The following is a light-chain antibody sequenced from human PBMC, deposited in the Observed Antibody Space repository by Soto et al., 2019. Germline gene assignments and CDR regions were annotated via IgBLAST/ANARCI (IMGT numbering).Light chain of an antibody. CDR2: RNN. CDR1: SSRIGSNY. J-gene: IGLJ2*01. CDR3: AAWDDGLSGAVV. V-gene: IGLV1-47*01. Sequence: QSVLTQPPSASGTPGQRVTLSCSGSSSRIGSNYVYWYQQLPGTATKLVIDRNNQRPSGVPDRFSGSKSGTSASLAISGLRSEDEADYYCAAWDDGLSGAVVFGGGTKLNVL.